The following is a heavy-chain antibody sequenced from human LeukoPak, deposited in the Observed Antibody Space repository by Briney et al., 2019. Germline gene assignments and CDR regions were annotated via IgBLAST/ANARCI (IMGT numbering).Heavy chain of an antibody. CDR3: ARASQWLAFDD. V-gene: IGHV3-66*01. D-gene: IGHD6-19*01. CDR2: IYNVGSK. J-gene: IGHJ4*02. Sequence: PGGSLRLSCAASGFTVSSEYMSWVRQTPGKGVEWVSIIYNVGSKKYAHSVKARFTISIHNSKNTLDLQMNSLRAEDTAVYFCARASQWLAFDDWGQGTLVTVSS. CDR1: GFTVSSEY.